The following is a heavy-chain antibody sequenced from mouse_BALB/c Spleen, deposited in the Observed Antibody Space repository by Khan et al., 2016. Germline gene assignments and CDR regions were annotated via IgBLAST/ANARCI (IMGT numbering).Heavy chain of an antibody. CDR1: GFSLTSYG. Sequence: QVQLKQSGPGLVAPSQSLSITCTVSGFSLTSYGVHWVRQPPGKGLEWLVVIWSDGSTTYSSALKSRLSISKDNSKSQVFLKMNSLQTDDTAMYYCARRDDGGGAMDYWGQGTSVTVSS. CDR3: ARRDDGGGAMDY. J-gene: IGHJ4*01. CDR2: IWSDGST. D-gene: IGHD2-3*01. V-gene: IGHV2-6*02.